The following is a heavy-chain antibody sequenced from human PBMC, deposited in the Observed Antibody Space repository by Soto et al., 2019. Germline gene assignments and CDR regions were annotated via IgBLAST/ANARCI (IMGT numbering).Heavy chain of an antibody. D-gene: IGHD2-2*01. J-gene: IGHJ4*01. CDR3: VRKYPGTRPFDY. V-gene: IGHV3-23*01. Sequence: GGSLRLSCAASGFTFSSYGMHWFRQAPGKGLAWVSAIGTDGNTYYANSVKGRFTISRDNSRTTLYLQMNSLRVEDTALYYCVRKYPGTRPFDYWGQGTLVTVSS. CDR2: IGTDGNT. CDR1: GFTFSSYG.